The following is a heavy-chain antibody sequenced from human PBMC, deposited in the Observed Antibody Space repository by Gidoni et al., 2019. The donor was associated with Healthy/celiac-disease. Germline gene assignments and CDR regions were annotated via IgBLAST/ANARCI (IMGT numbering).Heavy chain of an antibody. J-gene: IGHJ4*02. CDR3: ASLYSSSWYSG. CDR1: GFTFSSYW. V-gene: IGHV3-7*01. CDR2: IKQDGSEK. D-gene: IGHD6-13*01. Sequence: EVQLVESGGGLVQPGGSLRLSCAASGFTFSSYWMSWVRQAPGKGLEWVANIKQDGSEKYYVDSVKGRFTISRDNAKNSLYLQMNSLRAEDTAVYYCASLYSSSWYSGWGQGTLVTVSS.